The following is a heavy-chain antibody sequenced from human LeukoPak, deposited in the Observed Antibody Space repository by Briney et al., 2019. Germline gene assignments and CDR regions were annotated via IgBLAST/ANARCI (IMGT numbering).Heavy chain of an antibody. V-gene: IGHV1-18*01. CDR3: ARDWYSSSWYVGPFDY. J-gene: IGHJ4*02. CDR2: ISAYNGNT. D-gene: IGHD6-13*01. Sequence: AASVKVSCKASGYTFTSYGISWVRQAPGQGLEWMGWISAYNGNTNYAQKLQGRVTMTTDTSTSTAYMELRSLRSDDTAVYYRARDWYSSSWYVGPFDYWGQGTLVTVSS. CDR1: GYTFTSYG.